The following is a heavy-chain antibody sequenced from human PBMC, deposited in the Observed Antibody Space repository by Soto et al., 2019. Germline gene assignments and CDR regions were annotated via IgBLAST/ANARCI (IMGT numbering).Heavy chain of an antibody. V-gene: IGHV3-7*01. CDR2: IKQDGSEK. J-gene: IGHJ4*02. CDR1: GFTFSSYW. D-gene: IGHD3-10*01. Sequence: GGSLRLSCAASGFTFSSYWMSWVRQAPGKGLEWVANIKQDGSEKYYVDSVKGRFTISRDNAKNSLYLQMNSLRAEDTAVYYCATDPGITMVRGVPYYFDYWGQGTLVTVSS. CDR3: ATDPGITMVRGVPYYFDY.